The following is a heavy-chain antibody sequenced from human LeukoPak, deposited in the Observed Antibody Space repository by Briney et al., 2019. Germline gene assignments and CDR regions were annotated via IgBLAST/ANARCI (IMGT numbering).Heavy chain of an antibody. CDR2: ISYDGSNK. CDR1: GFIFSNYG. CDR3: AKDAMVY. Sequence: GGSLRLSCTASGFIFSNYGMHWVRQAPGKGLEWVAVISYDGSNKYYADSVKGRFTISRDNSKNTLYLQMNSLRAEDTAVYYCAKDAMVYWGQGTLVTVSS. D-gene: IGHD5-18*01. V-gene: IGHV3-30*18. J-gene: IGHJ4*02.